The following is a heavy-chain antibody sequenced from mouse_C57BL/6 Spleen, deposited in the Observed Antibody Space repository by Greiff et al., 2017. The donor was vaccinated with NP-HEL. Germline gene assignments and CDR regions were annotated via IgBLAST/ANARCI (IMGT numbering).Heavy chain of an antibody. J-gene: IGHJ4*01. V-gene: IGHV3-1*01. CDR3: ARGGAKDYYAMDY. D-gene: IGHD1-1*01. Sequence: VQLQQSGPGMVKPSQSLSLTCTVTGYSITSGYDWHWIRHFPGNKLEWMGYISYSGSTNYNPSLKSRISITHDTSKNHFFLKLNSVTTEDTATYYCARGGAKDYYAMDYWGQGTSVTVSS. CDR1: GYSITSGYD. CDR2: ISYSGST.